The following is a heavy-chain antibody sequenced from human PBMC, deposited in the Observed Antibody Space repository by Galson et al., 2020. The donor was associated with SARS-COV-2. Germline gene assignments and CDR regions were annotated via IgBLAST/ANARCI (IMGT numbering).Heavy chain of an antibody. Sequence: TGGSLRLSCAASGFTFSNYHMSWIRQAPGKGLEWVSYISSSGSTIYYTDSVKGRFTISRDNAKNSLYVQMNSLRADDTAVYYCARDRSVTAEVGPYYGMDVWGQGTTVTVSS. D-gene: IGHD2-21*02. CDR2: ISSSGSTI. CDR3: ARDRSVTAEVGPYYGMDV. V-gene: IGHV3-11*01. J-gene: IGHJ6*02. CDR1: GFTFSNYH.